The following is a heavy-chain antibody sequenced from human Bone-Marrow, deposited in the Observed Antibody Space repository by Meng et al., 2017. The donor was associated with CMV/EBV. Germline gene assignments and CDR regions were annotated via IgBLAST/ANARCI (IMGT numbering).Heavy chain of an antibody. CDR1: GGPISSYY. D-gene: IGHD5-12*01. Sequence: SETLSPTCTVSGGPISSYYWSWTRQPPGKGLEWIGYIYYIVSTNYNPSLKSRVTISVDTSKNQFSLKLSSVTAADTAVYYCARGISRSRAQWDMWATRVDPWGQGTLVTVSS. CDR2: IYYIVST. CDR3: ARGISRSRAQWDMWATRVDP. V-gene: IGHV4-59*01. J-gene: IGHJ5*02.